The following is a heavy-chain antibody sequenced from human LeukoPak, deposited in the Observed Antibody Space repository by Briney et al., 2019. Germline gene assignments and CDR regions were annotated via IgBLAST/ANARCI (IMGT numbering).Heavy chain of an antibody. V-gene: IGHV1-18*01. Sequence: ASVKVSCTASGYTFTSYGISWVRQAPGQGLEWMGWISAYNGNTNYAKQLQGRVTMTTAPSPSTAYMELRSLRSDDTAVYYCARGLYYYGSGQTDDDYYYGMDVWGQGTTVTVSS. CDR1: GYTFTSYG. J-gene: IGHJ6*02. CDR3: ARGLYYYGSGQTDDDYYYGMDV. CDR2: ISAYNGNT. D-gene: IGHD3-10*01.